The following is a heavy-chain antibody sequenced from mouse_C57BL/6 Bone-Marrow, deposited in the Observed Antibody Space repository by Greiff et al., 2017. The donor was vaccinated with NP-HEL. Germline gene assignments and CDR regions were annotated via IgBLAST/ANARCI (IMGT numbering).Heavy chain of an antibody. CDR1: GYTFTSYW. J-gene: IGHJ2*01. V-gene: IGHV1-7*01. D-gene: IGHD1-1*01. Sequence: QVQLKQSGAELAKPGASVKLSCKASGYTFTSYWMHWVKQRPGQGLEWIGYINPSSGYTKYNQKFKDKATLTADKSSSTAHMQLSSLTYEDSAVYYCARSRYYGSSYRDYWGQGTTLTVSS. CDR3: ARSRYYGSSYRDY. CDR2: INPSSGYT.